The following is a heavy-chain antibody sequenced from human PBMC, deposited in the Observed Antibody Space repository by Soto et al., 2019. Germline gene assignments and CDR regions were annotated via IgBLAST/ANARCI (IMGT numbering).Heavy chain of an antibody. Sequence: GGSLRLSCAASGFTFRSYAMSWVRQAPGKGLEWVSAISGSGGSTYYADSVKGRFTISRDNPKNTLYLQMNSLRAEDTAVYYCAKDKAAAGPFDYWGQGTLVTVSS. CDR2: ISGSGGST. CDR1: GFTFRSYA. V-gene: IGHV3-23*01. D-gene: IGHD6-13*01. CDR3: AKDKAAAGPFDY. J-gene: IGHJ4*02.